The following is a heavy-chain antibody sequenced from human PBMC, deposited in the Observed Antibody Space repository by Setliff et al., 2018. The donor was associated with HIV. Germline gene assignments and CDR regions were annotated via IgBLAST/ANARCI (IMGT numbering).Heavy chain of an antibody. CDR2: INPSGGST. CDR3: ASAPLTTVTTGPRYYLDS. J-gene: IGHJ4*02. V-gene: IGHV1-46*01. CDR1: GYTFTSCY. Sequence: ASVKVSCKASGYTFTSCYIHWVRQAPGQGLEWMGVINPSGGSTSYAQKFQGRVTMTRDTSTSTVYMELSSLRSEDTAVYYCASAPLTTVTTGPRYYLDSWGQGTLVTVSS. D-gene: IGHD4-17*01.